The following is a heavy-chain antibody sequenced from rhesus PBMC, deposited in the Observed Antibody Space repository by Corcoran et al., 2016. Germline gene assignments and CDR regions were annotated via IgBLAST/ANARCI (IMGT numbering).Heavy chain of an antibody. D-gene: IGHD1-20*01. V-gene: IGHV4-160*01. Sequence: QVQLQESGPGLVKPSETLSLTCAVSGGSIPTYYWSWIRQSPGTGLEGIGRTHGSVGDTDYSPTLKSRVTISIDTSKNQLSLKLTAVTAADTAVYFCAKMVSSWNNPAFDFWGQGFRVTVSS. CDR1: GGSIPTYY. CDR2: THGSVGDT. J-gene: IGHJ3*01. CDR3: AKMVSSWNNPAFDF.